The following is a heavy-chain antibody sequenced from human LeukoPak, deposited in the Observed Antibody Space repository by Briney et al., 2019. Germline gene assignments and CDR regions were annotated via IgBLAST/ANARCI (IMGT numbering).Heavy chain of an antibody. Sequence: SETLSLTCAVYGGSFSGYYWSWIRQPPGKGLEWIGSIYYSGSTYYNPSLKSRVTISVDTSKNQFSLKLSSVTAADTAVYYCARHNSGWNWFDPWGQGTLVTVSS. V-gene: IGHV4-34*01. CDR3: ARHNSGWNWFDP. D-gene: IGHD5-12*01. CDR2: IYYSGST. J-gene: IGHJ5*02. CDR1: GGSFSGYY.